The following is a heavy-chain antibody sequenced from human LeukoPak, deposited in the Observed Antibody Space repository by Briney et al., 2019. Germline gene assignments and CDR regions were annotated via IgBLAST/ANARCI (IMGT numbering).Heavy chain of an antibody. CDR2: ISSSSSYI. J-gene: IGHJ5*02. V-gene: IGHV3-21*01. CDR1: GFTFSSYS. CDR3: ARSSAGSYNWFDP. Sequence: PGGSLRLSCAASGFTFSSYSMNWVRQAPGKGLEWVSSISSSSSYIYYADSVKGRFTISRDNAKNSRYLQMNSLRAEDTAVYYCARSSAGSYNWFDPWGQGTLVTVSS. D-gene: IGHD3-10*01.